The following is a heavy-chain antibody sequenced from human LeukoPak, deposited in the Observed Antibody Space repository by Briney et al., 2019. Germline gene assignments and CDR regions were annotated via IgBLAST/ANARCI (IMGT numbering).Heavy chain of an antibody. CDR2: ISADNGNT. J-gene: IGHJ3*02. CDR1: GYTLTNYG. V-gene: IGHV1-18*01. Sequence: ASVKVSCKSTGYTLTNYGISWVRQAPGQGLEWMGWISADNGNTNYAQKLQGRVTMTTDTSTSTAYMELRSLRSDDTAVYYCARGYYYDSSGYYDAFDIWGQGTMVTVSS. D-gene: IGHD3-22*01. CDR3: ARGYYYDSSGYYDAFDI.